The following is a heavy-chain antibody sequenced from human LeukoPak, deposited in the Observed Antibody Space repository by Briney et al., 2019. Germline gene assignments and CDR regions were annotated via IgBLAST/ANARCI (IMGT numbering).Heavy chain of an antibody. V-gene: IGHV4-59*01. CDR2: IYYSGST. CDR3: ARYVWGSYPTFEDY. D-gene: IGHD3-16*02. J-gene: IGHJ4*02. CDR1: GGSISSYY. Sequence: PSETLSLTCTVSGGSISSYYWNWIRQPPGKGLEWIAYIYYSGSTNYNTSLKSRLTISVDTSKNQFSLKLSSVTAADTAVYYCARYVWGSYPTFEDYWGQGTLVTVSS.